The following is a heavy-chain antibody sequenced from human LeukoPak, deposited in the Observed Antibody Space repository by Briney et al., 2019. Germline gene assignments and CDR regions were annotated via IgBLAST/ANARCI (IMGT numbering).Heavy chain of an antibody. CDR2: ISYDGSNK. D-gene: IGHD6-6*01. Sequence: PGRSLRLSCAASGFTFSSYAMHWVRQAPGKGLEWVAVISYDGSNKYYADSVKGRFTISRDNSKNTLYLQMNSLRAEDTAVYYCARAVYSSSSEENYYFDYWGQGTLVTVSS. CDR3: ARAVYSSSSEENYYFDY. V-gene: IGHV3-30-3*01. J-gene: IGHJ4*02. CDR1: GFTFSSYA.